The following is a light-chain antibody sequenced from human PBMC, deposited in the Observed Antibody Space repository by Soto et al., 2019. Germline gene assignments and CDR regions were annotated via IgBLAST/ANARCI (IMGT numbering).Light chain of an antibody. Sequence: DIQMTQSPSTLPASVGDRATITFRASQSISNWLAWYQQKPGKAPELLIYAASSLQSGVPSRFSGSESGTEFTLTISSLLPDDFATYYCQQYSSYPKTFGQGTKVDI. CDR1: QSISNW. CDR3: QQYSSYPKT. V-gene: IGKV1-5*01. J-gene: IGKJ1*01. CDR2: AAS.